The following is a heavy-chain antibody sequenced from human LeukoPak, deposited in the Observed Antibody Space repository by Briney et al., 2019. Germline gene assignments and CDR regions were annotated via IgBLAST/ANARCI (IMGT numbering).Heavy chain of an antibody. D-gene: IGHD4-17*01. CDR2: INTDGRTT. V-gene: IGHV3-74*01. CDR1: GFTFSSYW. CDR3: ARGGNGDYARR. Sequence: PGGSLRLSCVSSGFTFSSYWMHWVRQAPGKGLVWVSRINTDGRTTTYADSVKGRFTISRDNAKNTLYLQMNSLRAEDTAVYYCARGGNGDYARRWGQGTLVTVSS. J-gene: IGHJ4*02.